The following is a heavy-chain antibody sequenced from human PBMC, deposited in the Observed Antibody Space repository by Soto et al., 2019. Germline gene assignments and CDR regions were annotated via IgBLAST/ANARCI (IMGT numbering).Heavy chain of an antibody. CDR1: GGSISSSSYY. CDR3: ARQGSSSANWFDP. V-gene: IGHV4-39*01. CDR2: IYYSGST. Sequence: PSETLSLTCTVSGGSISSSSYYWGWIRQPPGKGLEWIGSIYYSGSTYYNPSLKSRVTISVDTSKNQFSLKLSSVTAADTAMYYCARQGSSSANWFDPWGQGTLVTVSS. J-gene: IGHJ5*02. D-gene: IGHD6-6*01.